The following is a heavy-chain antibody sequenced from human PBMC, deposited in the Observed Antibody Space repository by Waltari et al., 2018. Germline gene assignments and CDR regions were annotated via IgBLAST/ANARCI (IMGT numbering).Heavy chain of an antibody. CDR3: ARHPGVRDRIFDY. CDR2: IYHSGST. D-gene: IGHD2-8*01. CDR1: GYSISSGYY. V-gene: IGHV4-38-2*01. J-gene: IGHJ4*02. Sequence: QVQLQESGPGLVKPSETLSLTCAVSGYSISSGYYWGWIRQPPGKGLEWIGSIYHSGSTYYNPSLKSRGTISVDTSKNQFSLKLSSVTAADTAVYYCARHPGVRDRIFDYWGQGTLVTVSS.